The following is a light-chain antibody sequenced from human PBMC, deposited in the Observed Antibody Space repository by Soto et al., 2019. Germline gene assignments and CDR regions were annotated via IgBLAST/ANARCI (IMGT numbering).Light chain of an antibody. V-gene: IGKV3-15*01. J-gene: IGKJ5*01. CDR2: RAS. CDR1: QSVGSL. Sequence: ELVMTKSPATLSVSPGERATLSCRASQSVGSLVAWYQQKPGQAPRLLMYRASTRATGIAARFTGSGSGTGFTLTISRLEPEDFAVYYCQQSGSSPITFGQGTRLEIK. CDR3: QQSGSSPIT.